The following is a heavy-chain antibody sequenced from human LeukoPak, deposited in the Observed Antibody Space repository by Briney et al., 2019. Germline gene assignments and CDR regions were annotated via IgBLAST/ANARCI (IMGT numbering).Heavy chain of an antibody. V-gene: IGHV3-23*01. D-gene: IGHD2-21*02. J-gene: IGHJ4*02. CDR1: GFNFSNHA. CDR3: VREDTPATANY. Sequence: SGGSLRLSCAASGFNFSNHAMSWVRQTAGKGLEWVLAISGGGDITYYADSVKGRFTISRDNSKDTLFLQMHSLRPGDTAVYYCVREDTPATANYWGQGTLVTISS. CDR2: ISGGGDIT.